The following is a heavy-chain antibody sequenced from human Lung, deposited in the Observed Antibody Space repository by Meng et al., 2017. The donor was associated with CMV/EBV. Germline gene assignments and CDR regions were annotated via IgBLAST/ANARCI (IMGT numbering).Heavy chain of an antibody. V-gene: IGHV3-21*01. CDR3: AREMYYEFWGGQTPGGYFEH. Sequence: GESLKISCAASGFSLRSYNMNWVRQAPGKGLEWVSSSSSDRTYIYYADSVKGRFTISRDNAKNSLYLQMNRLRLEDTAIYYCAREMYYEFWGGQTPGGYFEHXGQGXLVTVSS. CDR1: GFSLRSYN. CDR2: SSSDRTYI. J-gene: IGHJ4*02. D-gene: IGHD3-3*01.